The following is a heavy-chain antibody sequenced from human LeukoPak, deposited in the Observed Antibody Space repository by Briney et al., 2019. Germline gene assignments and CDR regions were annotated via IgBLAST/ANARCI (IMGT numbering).Heavy chain of an antibody. CDR3: ASLSTPIAAAGNNWFDP. J-gene: IGHJ5*02. CDR1: GFTFSSYA. Sequence: GGSLRLSCAASGFTFSSYAMHWVRQAPGKGVEGGAVISYDGSNKYYADSVKGRFTISRDNSKHTLYLQMNSLRAEDTAVYYCASLSTPIAAAGNNWFDPWGQGTLVTVSS. V-gene: IGHV3-30*04. CDR2: ISYDGSNK. D-gene: IGHD6-13*01.